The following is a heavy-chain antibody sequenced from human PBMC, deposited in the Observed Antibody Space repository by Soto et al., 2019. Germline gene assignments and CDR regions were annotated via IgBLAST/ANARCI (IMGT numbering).Heavy chain of an antibody. CDR3: PRYLTPMSTVAREF. D-gene: IGHD4-17*01. Sequence: EVQLLESGGGLVQPGGSLRLSCAASGFTFRNYAMGWVRQAPGKGLEWVSSIICSGGRTYYADSLKGRFTISRDNSKNMLYLQISSLRAEDTALYYCPRYLTPMSTVAREFWVQGPVVSVSS. J-gene: IGHJ4*02. CDR2: IICSGGRT. CDR1: GFTFRNYA. V-gene: IGHV3-23*01.